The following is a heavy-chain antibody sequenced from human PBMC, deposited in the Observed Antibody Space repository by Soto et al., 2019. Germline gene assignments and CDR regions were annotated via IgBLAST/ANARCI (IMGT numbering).Heavy chain of an antibody. J-gene: IGHJ6*02. CDR2: IYSSENT. CDR3: ATLYGYHSSTNCPGHYGLDV. Sequence: QLQLQESGPGLVKPSETLSLTCTVSGDSVSTNSYSWGWIRQSPGKGLEWIGTIYSSENTYYNPSLLSRVSISFDTSKNDSSLMLISETAAHTAIYYCATLYGYHSSTNCPGHYGLDVWGQGTTVTVSS. D-gene: IGHD2-2*03. V-gene: IGHV4-39*02. CDR1: GDSVSTNSYS.